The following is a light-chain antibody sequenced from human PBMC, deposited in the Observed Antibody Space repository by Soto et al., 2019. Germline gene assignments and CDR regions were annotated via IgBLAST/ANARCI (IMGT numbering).Light chain of an antibody. CDR3: QQFSSYPLT. J-gene: IGKJ4*01. CDR2: DAS. V-gene: IGKV3-11*01. Sequence: EIVMTQSPATLSVSPGERATLPCRASHSVSSYLAWYQQKPDQAPRLLIYDASNRATGIPGRFSGGGSGTDFTLTISRLEPEDFAVYYCQQFSSYPLTFGGGTKVDIK. CDR1: HSVSSY.